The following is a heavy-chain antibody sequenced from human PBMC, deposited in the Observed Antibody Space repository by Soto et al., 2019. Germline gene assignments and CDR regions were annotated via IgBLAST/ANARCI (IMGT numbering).Heavy chain of an antibody. D-gene: IGHD3-22*01. J-gene: IGHJ5*02. CDR2: IYPGDSDT. V-gene: IGHV5-51*01. CDR3: ARGGYYYDSSGHRRFDP. CDR1: GYSFTSYW. Sequence: GESLKISCKGSGYSFTSYWIGWVRQIPGKGLEWMGIIYPGDSDTRYSPSFQGQVTISADKSISTAYLQWSSLKASDTAMYYCARGGYYYDSSGHRRFDPWGQGTLVTVSS.